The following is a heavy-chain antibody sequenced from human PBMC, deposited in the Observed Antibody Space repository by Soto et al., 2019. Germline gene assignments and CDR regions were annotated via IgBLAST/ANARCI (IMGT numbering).Heavy chain of an antibody. D-gene: IGHD6-19*01. CDR1: GFGFSDYA. J-gene: IGHJ4*02. V-gene: IGHV3-23*01. CDR2: ISATGGST. Sequence: EVQLLDSGGGLVQPGGSLRLSCAASGFGFSDYAMTWVRQAQGKGLEWVSEISATGGSTFYADFVKGRFTISRDNSKNTLYLHLTSLRDEDTARYYCAKASSAWYDSKSYYFDDWGPGTLVTVSS. CDR3: AKASSAWYDSKSYYFDD.